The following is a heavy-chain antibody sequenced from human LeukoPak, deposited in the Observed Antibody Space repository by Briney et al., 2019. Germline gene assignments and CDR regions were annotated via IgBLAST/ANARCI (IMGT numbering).Heavy chain of an antibody. D-gene: IGHD3-10*01. V-gene: IGHV4-59*08. Sequence: PSETLSLTCTVSGGSISIYYWSWIRQPPGKGLEWIGYIYYSGSTNYNPSLKSRVTISVDTSKNQFSLKLSSVTAADTAVYYCARSSPLWFAPNGEGGAFDIWGQGTMVTVSS. CDR3: ARSSPLWFAPNGEGGAFDI. J-gene: IGHJ3*02. CDR1: GGSISIYY. CDR2: IYYSGST.